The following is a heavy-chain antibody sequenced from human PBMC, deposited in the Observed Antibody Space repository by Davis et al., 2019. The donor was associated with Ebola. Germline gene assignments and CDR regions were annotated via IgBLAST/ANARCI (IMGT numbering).Heavy chain of an antibody. V-gene: IGHV1-46*01. Sequence: AASVKVSCKASGYTFTSYYMHWVRQAPGQGLEWMGIINPSGGSTSYAQKFQGRVTITADKSTSTAYMELSSLRSEDTAVYYCARGPLLWVYYGMDVWGQGTTVTVSS. CDR2: INPSGGST. CDR1: GYTFTSYY. J-gene: IGHJ6*02. D-gene: IGHD2-2*01. CDR3: ARGPLLWVYYGMDV.